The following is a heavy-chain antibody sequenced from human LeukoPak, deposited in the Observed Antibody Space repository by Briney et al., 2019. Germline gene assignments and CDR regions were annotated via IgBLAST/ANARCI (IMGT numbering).Heavy chain of an antibody. D-gene: IGHD3-22*01. CDR3: ARTSYYDSSGYSHYAFDI. J-gene: IGHJ3*02. CDR2: IYYSGST. V-gene: IGHV4-39*01. CDR1: GGSISSSSYY. Sequence: SETLSLTCTVSGGSISSSSYYWGWIRQPPGKGLEWIGSIYYSGSTYYNPSLKSRVTTSVDTSKNQFSLKLSSVTAADTAAYYCARTSYYDSSGYSHYAFDIWGQGTMVTVSS.